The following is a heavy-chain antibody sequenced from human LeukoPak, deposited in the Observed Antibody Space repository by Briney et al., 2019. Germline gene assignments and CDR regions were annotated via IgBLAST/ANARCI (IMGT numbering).Heavy chain of an antibody. Sequence: GGSLRLSCAASGFTFSDYYMSWIRQAPGKGLEWVSYISSSGSTIYYADSVKGRFTMSRDNAKNSLYLQMSSLRAEDTAVYYCASKAYCGGDCYSWGQGTLVTVSS. J-gene: IGHJ4*02. CDR3: ASKAYCGGDCYS. CDR1: GFTFSDYY. V-gene: IGHV3-11*01. CDR2: ISSSGSTI. D-gene: IGHD2-21*02.